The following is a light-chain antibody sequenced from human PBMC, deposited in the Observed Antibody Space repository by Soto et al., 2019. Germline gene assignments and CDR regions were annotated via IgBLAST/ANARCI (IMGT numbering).Light chain of an antibody. V-gene: IGKV3-20*01. J-gene: IGKJ4*01. Sequence: EIVLTQSPGTLSLSPGERATLSCRASQSVSSNYLAWYQQKPGQAPRLLIYGASSRATGIPDRFSGSGSGTDFTLTISRLEPEDFAVYHCQQYASSPLTFGGGTKVEIK. CDR2: GAS. CDR3: QQYASSPLT. CDR1: QSVSSNY.